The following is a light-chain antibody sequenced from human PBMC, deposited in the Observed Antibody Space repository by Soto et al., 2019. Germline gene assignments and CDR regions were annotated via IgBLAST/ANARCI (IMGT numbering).Light chain of an antibody. CDR3: SSYTSRSTVL. CDR1: SSDVGGYNY. J-gene: IGLJ2*01. CDR2: DVS. Sequence: QSVLTQPASVSGSPGQSITISCTGTSSDVGGYNYVSWYQHHPGKAPKLVIYDVSDRPSGVSNRFSGSKSGNTASLTISGLQVGDEVVFSCSSYTSRSTVLLGGGTKVT. V-gene: IGLV2-14*03.